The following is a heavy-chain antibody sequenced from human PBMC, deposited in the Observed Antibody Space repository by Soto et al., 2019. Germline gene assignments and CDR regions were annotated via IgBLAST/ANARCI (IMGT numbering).Heavy chain of an antibody. CDR2: INHSGTI. Sequence: PSETLSLTCAVYGGSFSGYYWTWIRQPPGKGLEWIGEINHSGTINFNPSLKSRLTISLDTSKKHFSLKLSSVTDADTAAYYCARADRTLVTSYSLDVWGKGPRVTVSS. D-gene: IGHD2-21*02. V-gene: IGHV4-34*01. CDR1: GGSFSGYY. CDR3: ARADRTLVTSYSLDV. J-gene: IGHJ6*04.